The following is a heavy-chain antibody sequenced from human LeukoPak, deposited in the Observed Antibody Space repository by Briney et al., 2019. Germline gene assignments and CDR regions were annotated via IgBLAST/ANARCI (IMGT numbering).Heavy chain of an antibody. CDR3: AIDNSAERGQQLAN. Sequence: PGRSLRLSCAASGFILSRYWMSWVRQAPGKGLEWVANVNQVGSEKYYVDSVKGRFTISRDNAKNSLYLEMNSLRAEDTAVYYCAIDNSAERGQQLANWGQGTQVTVSS. J-gene: IGHJ4*02. CDR1: GFILSRYW. V-gene: IGHV3-7*01. CDR2: VNQVGSEK. D-gene: IGHD6-13*01.